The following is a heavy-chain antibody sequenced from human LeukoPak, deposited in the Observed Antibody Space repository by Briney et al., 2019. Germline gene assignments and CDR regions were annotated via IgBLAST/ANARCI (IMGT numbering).Heavy chain of an antibody. Sequence: SGPTLVKPTQTLTLTCTFSGFSLSTSGVGVGWIRQPPGKALEWLALIYWDDDKRYSPSLKSRLTITKDTSKNQVVLTMTNMDPVDTVTYYCAHCNSSGWPNWFDPWGQGTLVTVSS. V-gene: IGHV2-5*02. CDR3: AHCNSSGWPNWFDP. CDR2: IYWDDDK. D-gene: IGHD6-19*01. CDR1: GFSLSTSGVG. J-gene: IGHJ5*02.